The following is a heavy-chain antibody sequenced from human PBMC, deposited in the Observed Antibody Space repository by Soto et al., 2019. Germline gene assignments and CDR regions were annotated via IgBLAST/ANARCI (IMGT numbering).Heavy chain of an antibody. Sequence: QVQLVQSGAEVKKPGSSVKVSRKASGGTFSSYAISWVRQAPGQGLEWMGGIIPIFGTANYAQKFQGRVTITADESTSTAYMELSSLRSEDTAVYYCARSKKSYDFWSGYYEAFVWGQGTTVTVSS. CDR3: ARSKKSYDFWSGYYEAFV. CDR1: GGTFSSYA. J-gene: IGHJ6*02. CDR2: IIPIFGTA. D-gene: IGHD3-3*01. V-gene: IGHV1-69*01.